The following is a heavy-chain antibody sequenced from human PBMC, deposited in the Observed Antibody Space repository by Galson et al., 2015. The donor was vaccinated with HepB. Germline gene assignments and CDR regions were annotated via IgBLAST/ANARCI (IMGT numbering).Heavy chain of an antibody. V-gene: IGHV4-59*12. CDR2: SYYMGRGIT. CDR1: AVSITGYC. D-gene: IGHD6-19*01. J-gene: IGHJ4*02. Sequence: ATLSLTCRVSAVSITGYCWSWFRQPPGKGRGWNGYSYYMGRGITNYNPSLGRRLTIPLDTSKNQIALQLNSVTAADTAVYYCVRDFPGDSSGVFSRHFDSWGQGTLVTVSS. CDR3: VRDFPGDSSGVFSRHFDS.